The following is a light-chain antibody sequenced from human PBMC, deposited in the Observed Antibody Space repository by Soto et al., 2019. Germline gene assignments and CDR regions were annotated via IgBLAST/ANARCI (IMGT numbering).Light chain of an antibody. CDR1: QSVSGGNS. V-gene: IGKV3-20*01. J-gene: IGKJ2*01. Sequence: EIVLTQSPGTLSLSPGERATLSCRASQSVSGGNSLAWYQHKPGQAPRLLIYGASNRATGTPDKFSGSGSGTDFTLTISRQEPEDVAVYYCQQYGSSRDTFGQGTKLEIK. CDR2: GAS. CDR3: QQYGSSRDT.